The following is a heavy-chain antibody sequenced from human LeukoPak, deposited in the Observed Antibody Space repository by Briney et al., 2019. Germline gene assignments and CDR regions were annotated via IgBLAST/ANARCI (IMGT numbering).Heavy chain of an antibody. CDR2: IRYNGSNK. Sequence: GGSLRLSCAASGFTFSSYWMSWVRQAPGKGLEWVAFIRYNGSNKYYADSVKGRFTISRDNSKNTLYLQMNSLRAEDTAVYYCAKDQDYYGSGSYYNGGDYWGQGTLVTVSS. CDR3: AKDQDYYGSGSYYNGGDY. J-gene: IGHJ4*02. D-gene: IGHD3-10*01. V-gene: IGHV3-30*02. CDR1: GFTFSSYW.